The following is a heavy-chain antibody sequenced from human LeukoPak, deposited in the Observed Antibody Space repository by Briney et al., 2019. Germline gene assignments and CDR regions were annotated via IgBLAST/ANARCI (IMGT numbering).Heavy chain of an antibody. V-gene: IGHV3-48*03. J-gene: IGHJ6*02. CDR2: IGSSGSTI. CDR3: ARGTVTAYYYGMDV. CDR1: GFTFSSYE. Sequence: PGGSLRLSCAASGFTFSSYEMNWVRQAPGKGLEWVSYIGSSGSTIYYADSVKGRFTISRDNAKNSLYLQMNSLRAEDTAVYYCARGTVTAYYYGMDVWGQGTTVTVSS. D-gene: IGHD4-17*01.